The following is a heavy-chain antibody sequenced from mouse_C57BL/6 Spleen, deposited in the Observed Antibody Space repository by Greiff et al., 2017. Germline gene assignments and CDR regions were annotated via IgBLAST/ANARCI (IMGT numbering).Heavy chain of an antibody. CDR2: IDPEDGET. D-gene: IGHD1-1*01. CDR3: AYYGSSYDFDY. V-gene: IGHV14-2*01. Sequence: EVQLVESGAELVKPGASVKLSCTASGFNIKDYYMHWVKQRTEQGLEWIGRIDPEDGETKYAPKFQGKATITADTSSNTASLPLSSLTAEDTAVYYCAYYGSSYDFDYWGQGTTLTVSS. J-gene: IGHJ2*01. CDR1: GFNIKDYY.